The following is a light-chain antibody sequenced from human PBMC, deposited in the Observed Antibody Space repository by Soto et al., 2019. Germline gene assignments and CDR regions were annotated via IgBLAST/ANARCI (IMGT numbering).Light chain of an antibody. CDR1: RSIDNY. Sequence: DIRMTQSPSSLSASIGDRVTITCRASRSIDNYLSWYQHKPGKAPKLLIDGATSLQSGVPSRFSGSGSGTDFTLTITSLQPEDFATYYCLQTTSTPRTFGQGTKVEIK. V-gene: IGKV1-39*01. CDR2: GAT. J-gene: IGKJ1*01. CDR3: LQTTSTPRT.